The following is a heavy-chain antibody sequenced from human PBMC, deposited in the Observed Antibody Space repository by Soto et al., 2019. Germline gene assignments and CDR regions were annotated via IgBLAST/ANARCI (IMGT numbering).Heavy chain of an antibody. J-gene: IGHJ4*02. D-gene: IGHD3-22*01. CDR3: ARSATFNSDSSGYYDY. V-gene: IGHV1-2*02. CDR2: IIPHSGGA. CDR1: GYTFSGYY. Sequence: ASVKVSCKTAGYTFSGYYMHWVRQPPGHGLEWMGWIIPHSGGANYAQNVQGRVTLARDASINTAYMDLSRLTSGDAAVYYCARSATFNSDSSGYYDYCGQRTLFTLAS.